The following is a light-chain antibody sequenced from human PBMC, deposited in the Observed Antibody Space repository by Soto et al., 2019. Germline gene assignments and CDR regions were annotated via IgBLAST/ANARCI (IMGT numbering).Light chain of an antibody. CDR2: DVS. J-gene: IGLJ1*01. CDR1: SSYDGAYNY. CDR3: SSYTSSSTL. Sequence: ALTQPDSLSGSPGQSITISCTRTSSYDGAYNYVSWYQQHPGKDPKLMIYDVSNQPSGVSHRISSSKSGNTASLTISGLQAEDEADYYCSSYTSSSTLFGTGT. V-gene: IGLV2-14*01.